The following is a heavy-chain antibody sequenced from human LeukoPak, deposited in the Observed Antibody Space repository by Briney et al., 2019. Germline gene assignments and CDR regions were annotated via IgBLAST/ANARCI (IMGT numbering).Heavy chain of an antibody. Sequence: ASVQVSCKASGYTFTSYGISWVRQAPGQGLEWMGWISAYNGNTNYAQKLQGRVTTTTDTSTSTAYMELRSLRSDDTAVYYCARWSGAKYDSSGYYSGGHWGQGTLVTVSS. V-gene: IGHV1-18*01. CDR2: ISAYNGNT. D-gene: IGHD3-22*01. J-gene: IGHJ1*01. CDR3: ARWSGAKYDSSGYYSGGH. CDR1: GYTFTSYG.